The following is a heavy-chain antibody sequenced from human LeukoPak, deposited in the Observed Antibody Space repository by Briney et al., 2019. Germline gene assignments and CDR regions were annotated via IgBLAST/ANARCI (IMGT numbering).Heavy chain of an antibody. CDR1: GFTFNNYA. V-gene: IGHV3-23*01. CDR2: INGGGGNT. J-gene: IGHJ4*02. CDR3: ARLVLMWYHLDY. D-gene: IGHD2-15*01. Sequence: GGSLRLSCVASGFTFNNYAMSWVRQAPGKGLEGVSGINGGGGNTYSPDSVKGLFTISRYNSKNTLYLQMNSLRADDTAVYFCARLVLMWYHLDYWGQGTQVTVSS.